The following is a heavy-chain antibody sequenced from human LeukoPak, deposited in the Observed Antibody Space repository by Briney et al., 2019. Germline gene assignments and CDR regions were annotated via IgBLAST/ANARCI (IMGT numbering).Heavy chain of an antibody. D-gene: IGHD6-19*01. Sequence: GGSLRLSCAASGFTFSSYSMNWVRQAPGKGLEWVSSISSSSSYIYYADSVKGRFTISRDNAKNSLYLQMNSLRAEDTAVYYCARGESSGWDFDYWGQGTLVTVSS. CDR3: ARGESSGWDFDY. CDR1: GFTFSSYS. J-gene: IGHJ4*02. CDR2: ISSSSSYI. V-gene: IGHV3-21*01.